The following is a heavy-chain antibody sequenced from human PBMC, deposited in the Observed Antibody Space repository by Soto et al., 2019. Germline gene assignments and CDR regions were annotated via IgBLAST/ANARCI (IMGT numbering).Heavy chain of an antibody. V-gene: IGHV4-39*01. CDR3: ARQVWDFWSGYYPRYFDY. J-gene: IGHJ4*02. D-gene: IGHD3-3*01. CDR2: IYYSGST. Sequence: SGTPSLTCTVSGGSISSSSYYWCWIRHPPGKGLEWIGSIYYSGSTYYNPSLKSRVTISVDTSKNQFSLKLSSVTAADTAVYYCARQVWDFWSGYYPRYFDYWGQGALVTVSS. CDR1: GGSISSSSYY.